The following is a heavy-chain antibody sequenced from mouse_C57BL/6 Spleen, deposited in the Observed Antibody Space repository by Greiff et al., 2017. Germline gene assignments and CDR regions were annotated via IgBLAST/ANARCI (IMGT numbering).Heavy chain of an antibody. CDR2: ISSGGDYI. CDR1: GFTFSSYA. J-gene: IGHJ3*01. V-gene: IGHV5-9-1*02. D-gene: IGHD2-4*01. CDR3: TRDRDYDGTAWFAY. Sequence: EVHLVESGEGLVKPGGSLKLSCAASGFTFSSYAMSWVRQTPEKRLEWVAYISSGGDYIYYADTVKGRFTISRDNARNTLYLQMSSLKSEDTAMYYCTRDRDYDGTAWFAYWGQGTLVTVSA.